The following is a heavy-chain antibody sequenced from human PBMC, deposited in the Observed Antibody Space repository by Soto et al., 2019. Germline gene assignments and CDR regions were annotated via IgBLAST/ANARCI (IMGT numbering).Heavy chain of an antibody. V-gene: IGHV1-69*01. J-gene: IGHJ4*02. Sequence: QVQLVQSGAEVKKPGSSVKVSCKASGGTFSSYAISWVRQAPGQGLEWMGGIIPIFGTANYAQKFQGRVTIIADESTSTAYMELSSLRSEDTAVYYCARDRTGIAAAGNFDYWGQGTLVTVSS. CDR2: IIPIFGTA. CDR1: GGTFSSYA. CDR3: ARDRTGIAAAGNFDY. D-gene: IGHD6-13*01.